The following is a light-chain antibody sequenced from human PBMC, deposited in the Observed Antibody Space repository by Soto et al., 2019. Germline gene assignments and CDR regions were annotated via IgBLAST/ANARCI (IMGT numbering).Light chain of an antibody. V-gene: IGKV3-15*01. Sequence: EIVLTHAPGTPCLSQGQRAAIFCGASQSVRSHLAWYQQKPGQAPRLLIIGASERVTTIPARFSGSGSGTEFTLSISSLQSDDFAVYYCQQYNTWPWTFGQGTEVNIK. CDR3: QQYNTWPWT. CDR2: GAS. J-gene: IGKJ1*01. CDR1: QSVRSH.